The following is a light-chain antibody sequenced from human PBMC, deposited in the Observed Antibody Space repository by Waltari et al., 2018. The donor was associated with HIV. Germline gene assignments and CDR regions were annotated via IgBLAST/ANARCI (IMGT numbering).Light chain of an antibody. V-gene: IGLV2-14*01. Sequence: QSALTQPASVSGSPGQSITISCTGTSSDVGGYNYVFWYQQHPGQAPKLMIYEVTNRPSGVSNRCSGSKSGNTASLTISGLQAEDEADYYCSSYTSSSTQVFGTGTKVTVL. CDR3: SSYTSSSTQV. CDR1: SSDVGGYNY. J-gene: IGLJ1*01. CDR2: EVT.